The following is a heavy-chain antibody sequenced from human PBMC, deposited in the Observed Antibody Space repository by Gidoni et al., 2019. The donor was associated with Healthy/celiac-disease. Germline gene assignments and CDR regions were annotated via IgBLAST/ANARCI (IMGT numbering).Heavy chain of an antibody. CDR2: FYFSGTT. V-gene: IGHV4-39*01. Sequence: QLQLQESAPGLVKPSETLSLTCTVSGGSISSSTDYWGWIRQPPGKGLEWIGSFYFSGTTYYNPSLKSRVTISMDASKNQFSLKLSSVTATDTAVYYCARLVPRIAADDPRGTFDYWGQGTLVTVSS. CDR3: ARLVPRIAADDPRGTFDY. D-gene: IGHD1-1*01. CDR1: GGSISSSTDY. J-gene: IGHJ4*02.